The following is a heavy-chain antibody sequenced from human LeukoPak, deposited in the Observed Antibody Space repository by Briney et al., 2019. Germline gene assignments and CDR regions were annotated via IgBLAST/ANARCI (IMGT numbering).Heavy chain of an antibody. J-gene: IGHJ5*02. CDR2: INPDGTNT. Sequence: PGGSLRLSCAASGFTFSNYFMHWVRQAPGRGLVWVSRINPDGTNTMYAGSVKGRFTISRDNAKNILYLQMNSLRDDDTAVYYCGGRVDATRWFDPWGQGTLVTVSS. V-gene: IGHV3-74*03. CDR1: GFTFSNYF. D-gene: IGHD2-15*01. CDR3: GGRVDATRWFDP.